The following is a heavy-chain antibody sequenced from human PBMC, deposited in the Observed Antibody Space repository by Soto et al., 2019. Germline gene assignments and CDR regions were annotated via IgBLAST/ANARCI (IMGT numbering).Heavy chain of an antibody. Sequence: TLSLTCTVSGGCISSGGYYWSWIRQHPGKGLEWIGYIYYSGSTYYNPSLKSRVTIPVDTSKNQFSLKLSSVTAADTAVYYCARDPRSVVSAIDIWGQGTMVTVSS. CDR3: ARDPRSVVSAIDI. CDR1: GGCISSGGYY. J-gene: IGHJ3*02. D-gene: IGHD2-2*01. V-gene: IGHV4-31*03. CDR2: IYYSGST.